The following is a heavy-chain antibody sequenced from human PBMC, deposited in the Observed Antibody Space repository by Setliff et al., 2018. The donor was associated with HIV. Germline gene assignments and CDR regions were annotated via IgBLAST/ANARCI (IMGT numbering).Heavy chain of an antibody. CDR2: IKSKTDGGTT. D-gene: IGHD4-4*01. V-gene: IGHV3-15*01. J-gene: IGHJ4*02. CDR1: GFTFSNAW. CDR3: TRHSTDPWSLLDY. Sequence: LRLSCAASGFTFSNAWMSWVRQAPGKGLEWVGRIKSKTDGGTTDYAAPVKRRFTISRDDSKNTLYLQMNSLKIEDTAVYYCTRHSTDPWSLLDYWGQGTLVTVSS.